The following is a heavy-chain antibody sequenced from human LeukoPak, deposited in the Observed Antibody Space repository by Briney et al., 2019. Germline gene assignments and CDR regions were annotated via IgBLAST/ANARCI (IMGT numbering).Heavy chain of an antibody. CDR3: ATSPLMVRGVITHFDY. CDR2: IYYSGST. CDR1: GGSISSSSYY. V-gene: IGHV4-39*07. J-gene: IGHJ4*02. Sequence: PSETLSLTCTVSGGSISSSSYYWGWIRQPPGKGLEWIGSIYYSGSTYYNPSLKSRVTISVDTSKNQFSLKLSSVTAADTAVYYCATSPLMVRGVITHFDYWGQGTLVTVSS. D-gene: IGHD3-10*01.